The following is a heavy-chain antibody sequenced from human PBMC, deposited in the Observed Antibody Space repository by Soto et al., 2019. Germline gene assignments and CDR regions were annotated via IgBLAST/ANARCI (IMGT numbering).Heavy chain of an antibody. Sequence: QVQLVQSGAEVKKPGASVKVSCKASGYTFTSYAMHWARQAPGQRLEWMGWINAGNGNKKYSQKFQGRVTITRDTSASTAYMELSSLRSEDTAVYYCARGVAGPLHWFDPWGQGTLVTVSS. CDR2: INAGNGNK. CDR3: ARGVAGPLHWFDP. V-gene: IGHV1-3*01. CDR1: GYTFTSYA. J-gene: IGHJ5*02. D-gene: IGHD6-19*01.